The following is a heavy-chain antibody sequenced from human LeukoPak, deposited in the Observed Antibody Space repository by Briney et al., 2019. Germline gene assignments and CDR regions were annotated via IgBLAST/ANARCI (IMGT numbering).Heavy chain of an antibody. CDR2: ISSSSTYI. Sequence: PGGSLRLSRAASGFTFSSSTMNWVRQSPGKGLQWVSSISSSSTYIYYADSVKGRFIISRDNAKNSLYLQMNSLRAEDTAVFYCARDFLNAIDIWGQGTMVTVSS. J-gene: IGHJ3*02. D-gene: IGHD2/OR15-2a*01. CDR3: ARDFLNAIDI. CDR1: GFTFSSST. V-gene: IGHV3-21*01.